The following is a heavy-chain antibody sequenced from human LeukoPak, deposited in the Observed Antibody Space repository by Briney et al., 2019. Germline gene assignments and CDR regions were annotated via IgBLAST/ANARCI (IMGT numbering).Heavy chain of an antibody. CDR3: SRLSAMLRGPEPFYYFEY. CDR2: ISSSSSTI. CDR1: GFTFSSYS. J-gene: IGHJ4*02. D-gene: IGHD3-10*01. Sequence: GGSLRLSCAASGFTFSSYSMNWVRQAPGKGLEWVSYISSSSSTIYYADSVKGRFTISRDNAENSLYLQMNNLRAEDTAVYYCSRLSAMLRGPEPFYYFEYWGQGILVTVSS. V-gene: IGHV3-48*01.